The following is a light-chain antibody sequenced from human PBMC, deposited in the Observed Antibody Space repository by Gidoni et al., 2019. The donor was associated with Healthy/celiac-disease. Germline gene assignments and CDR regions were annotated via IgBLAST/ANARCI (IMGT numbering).Light chain of an antibody. CDR1: SSNIGSNS. CDR2: RNN. CDR3: AAWDDSLSVLV. V-gene: IGLV1-47*01. J-gene: IGLJ2*01. Sequence: QSALTQPPSASGTPGQRVTISCSGSSSNIGSNSVYWYQQLPGTAPKLLIYRNNQRPSGVPDRFSGSKSGTSASLAISGLRSEDEADYYCAAWDDSLSVLVFGGGTKLTVL.